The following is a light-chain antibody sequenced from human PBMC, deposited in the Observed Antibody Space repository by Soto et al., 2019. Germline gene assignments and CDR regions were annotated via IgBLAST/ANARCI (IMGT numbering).Light chain of an antibody. J-gene: IGKJ2*01. CDR3: QQYGISPRST. CDR2: DAS. V-gene: IGKV3-11*01. Sequence: ETVLTQSPATLSLSPGERATLSCRASQSVSTYLAWYQQKPGQAPRLLIYDASNRATGIPARFSGSGSGTDFTLTISSLEPEDFAVYYCQQYGISPRSTFGQGTKLEIK. CDR1: QSVSTY.